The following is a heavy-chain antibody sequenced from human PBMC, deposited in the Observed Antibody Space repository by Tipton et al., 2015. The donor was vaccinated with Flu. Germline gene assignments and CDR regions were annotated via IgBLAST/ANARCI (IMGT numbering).Heavy chain of an antibody. V-gene: IGHV1-18*01. D-gene: IGHD2-8*02. CDR2: ISGHNGDT. CDR3: ARDWDRVTLVQYHGMDV. CDR1: GYTFTNYG. Sequence: QLVQSGAEVKKPGASVKVSCKASGYTFTNYGLSWVRQAPGQGLEWMAWISGHNGDTNYAQKFQGRVTMTTDTSTSTVYMESRSLTSDDTAVYYCARDWDRVTLVQYHGMDVWGQGTTVTVS. J-gene: IGHJ6*02.